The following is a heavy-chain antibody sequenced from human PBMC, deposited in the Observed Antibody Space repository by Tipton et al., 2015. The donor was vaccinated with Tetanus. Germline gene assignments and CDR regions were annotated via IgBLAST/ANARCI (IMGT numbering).Heavy chain of an antibody. V-gene: IGHV1-18*01. D-gene: IGHD6-19*01. CDR2: DSGYSGNT. CDR3: ARLVKQWLVPEDY. J-gene: IGHJ4*02. CDR1: GYTFTKYG. Sequence: QSVAEVKQPWASVKVSCKASGYTFTKYGINWVRHAPGQGLEWMGWDSGYSGNTNNAQKHQGRVTITTDTSTNTGYMELRSLTSDGTAVYFCARLVKQWLVPEDYWGRGTLGAVSS.